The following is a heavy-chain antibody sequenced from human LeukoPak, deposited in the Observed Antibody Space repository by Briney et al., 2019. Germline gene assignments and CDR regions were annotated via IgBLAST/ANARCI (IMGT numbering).Heavy chain of an antibody. J-gene: IGHJ4*02. D-gene: IGHD3-10*01. Sequence: QSGGSLRLSCAASGFTFSTFGMNWVRQAPGKGLEWVAVTSYDGSHTYYADSVKGRFIISRDNSKNTVYLQMNSLRAEDTAVYYCAKGSLMVRGVLDYWGQGTLVTVSS. CDR3: AKGSLMVRGVLDY. CDR1: GFTFSTFG. V-gene: IGHV3-30*18. CDR2: TSYDGSHT.